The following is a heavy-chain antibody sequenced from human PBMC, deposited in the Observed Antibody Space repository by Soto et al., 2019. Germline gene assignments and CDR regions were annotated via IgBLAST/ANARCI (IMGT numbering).Heavy chain of an antibody. CDR3: ARGRGWQRFFFYYGSGSYYNFDY. V-gene: IGHV3-21*01. Sequence: GGSLRLSCAASGFTFSSYSMNWVRQAPGKGLEWVSSISSSSSYIYYADSVKGRFTISRDNAKNSLYLQMNSLRAEDNAVFFCARGRGWQRFFFYYGSGSYYNFDYWGQGTLVTVSS. J-gene: IGHJ4*02. D-gene: IGHD3-10*01. CDR2: ISSSSSYI. CDR1: GFTFSSYS.